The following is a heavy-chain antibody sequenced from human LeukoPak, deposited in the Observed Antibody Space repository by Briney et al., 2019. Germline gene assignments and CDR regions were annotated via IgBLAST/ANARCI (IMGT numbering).Heavy chain of an antibody. J-gene: IGHJ4*02. D-gene: IGHD6-13*01. CDR1: GGSISSYY. Sequence: SETLSLTCTVSGGSISSYYWSWIRQPPGKGLEWIGEINHSGSTNYNPSLKSRVTISVDTSKNQFSLKLSSVTAADTAVYYCASSIAAAASLYFDYWGQGTLVTVSS. CDR2: INHSGST. V-gene: IGHV4-34*01. CDR3: ASSIAAAASLYFDY.